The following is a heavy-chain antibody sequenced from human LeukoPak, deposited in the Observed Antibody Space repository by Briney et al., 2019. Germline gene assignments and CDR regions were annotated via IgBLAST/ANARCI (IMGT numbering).Heavy chain of an antibody. D-gene: IGHD5-24*01. CDR2: IYTSGST. CDR3: ASGAGGWLQFDY. Sequence: SETLSLTCTVSGGSISSGSYYWRWIRQPAGKGLEWIGRIYTSGSTNYNPSLKSRVTMSVDTSKNPFSLKLSSVTAADTAVYYCASGAGGWLQFDYWGQGTLVTVSS. V-gene: IGHV4-61*02. J-gene: IGHJ4*02. CDR1: GGSISSGSYY.